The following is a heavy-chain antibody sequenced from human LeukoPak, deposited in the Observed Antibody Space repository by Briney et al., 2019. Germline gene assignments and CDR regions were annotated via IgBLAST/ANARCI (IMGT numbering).Heavy chain of an antibody. Sequence: GGSLRLSCAASGFTFSSYAMHWVRQAPGKGLEWVAVISYDGSNKYYADSVKGRFTISRDNSKNTLYLQMNSLRAEDTAVYYCAREIAAAGGFDYWGQGTLVTVSS. CDR1: GFTFSSYA. J-gene: IGHJ4*02. CDR2: ISYDGSNK. V-gene: IGHV3-30*04. D-gene: IGHD6-13*01. CDR3: AREIAAAGGFDY.